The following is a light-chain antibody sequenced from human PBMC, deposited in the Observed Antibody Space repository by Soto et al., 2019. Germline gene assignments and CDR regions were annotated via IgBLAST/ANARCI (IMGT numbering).Light chain of an antibody. Sequence: SYELTQPPSVSVAPGQTARITCGGNNIGAKGVHWYQQKKPGQAPVLVVFDDRARPPAIPERFSGSNSGNTATLTISRVEAGDEADYYCQVWHSTSVRVFGGGTKLTVL. CDR2: DDR. CDR1: NIGAKG. J-gene: IGLJ2*01. CDR3: QVWHSTSVRV. V-gene: IGLV3-21*02.